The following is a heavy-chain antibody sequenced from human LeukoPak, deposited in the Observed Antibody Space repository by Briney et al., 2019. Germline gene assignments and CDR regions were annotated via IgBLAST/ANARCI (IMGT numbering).Heavy chain of an antibody. J-gene: IGHJ4*02. Sequence: SRTLSLTCTVSGGSISSGGYYWSWIRQHPGKGLEWIGYIYYSGSTYYNPSLKSRVTISVDTSKNQFSLKLSSVTAADTAVYYCAREAPDITFFDYWGQGTLVTVSS. V-gene: IGHV4-31*03. CDR3: AREAPDITFFDY. CDR2: IYYSGST. CDR1: GGSISSGGYY. D-gene: IGHD3-16*01.